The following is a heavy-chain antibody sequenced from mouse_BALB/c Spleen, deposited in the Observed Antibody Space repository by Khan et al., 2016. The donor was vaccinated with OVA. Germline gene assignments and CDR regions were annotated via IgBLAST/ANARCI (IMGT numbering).Heavy chain of an antibody. J-gene: IGHJ4*01. D-gene: IGHD2-10*01. CDR3: ARSTYYANPYAMDY. Sequence: VQLQQSGPELVKPGASVKMSCKASGYTFTSYVMHWVKQKPGQGLEWIGYINPYNDGTKYNEKFKGKATLTSDKSSGTSCMELSSLTSEDSAVYFCARSTYYANPYAMDYWGQGTSVTVSS. CDR2: INPYNDGT. CDR1: GYTFTSYV. V-gene: IGHV1S136*01.